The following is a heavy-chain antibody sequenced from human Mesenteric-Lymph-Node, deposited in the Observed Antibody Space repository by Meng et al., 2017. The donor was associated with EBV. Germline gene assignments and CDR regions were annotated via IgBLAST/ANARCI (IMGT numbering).Heavy chain of an antibody. CDR2: IFHSGGT. D-gene: IGHD3-16*02. CDR1: SGSISNSNW. V-gene: IGHV4-4*02. Sequence: QVQLQESGPGLVKPSGTRSLPCAVSSGSISNSNWWSWVRQPPGKGLQWIGEIFHSGGTNYNPSLKSRVTISVDKSKNQFSLKVNSLTAAGTAVYYCARITFGGAIGDWGQGTLVTVSS. CDR3: ARITFGGAIGD. J-gene: IGHJ4*02.